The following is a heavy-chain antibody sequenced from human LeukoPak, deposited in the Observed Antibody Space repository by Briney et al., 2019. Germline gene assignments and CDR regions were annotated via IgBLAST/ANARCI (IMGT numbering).Heavy chain of an antibody. Sequence: GGSLRLSCAAPGFTFSTSWMNWVRQGPGRGPVWVSRVSPDGSATAYADSVKGRFTVSRDNAKNALYLQMNSLRADDTAVYYCRYGSSSGDYWGQGSLVTVSS. CDR1: GFTFSTSW. J-gene: IGHJ4*02. D-gene: IGHD6-6*01. CDR3: RYGSSSGDY. V-gene: IGHV3-74*01. CDR2: VSPDGSAT.